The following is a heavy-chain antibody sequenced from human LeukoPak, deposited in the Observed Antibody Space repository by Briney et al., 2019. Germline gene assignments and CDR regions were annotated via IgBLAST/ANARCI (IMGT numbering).Heavy chain of an antibody. CDR2: IKQDGSEK. Sequence: GGSLRLSCAASGFTFSSYWMSWVRQAPGKGLEWVANIKQDGSEKYYVDSVKGRFTISRDNSKNTLYLQMNSLRAEDTAVYYCARNRDRLAAAGYYYGMDVWGQGTTVTVSS. J-gene: IGHJ6*02. V-gene: IGHV3-7*01. D-gene: IGHD6-13*01. CDR3: ARNRDRLAAAGYYYGMDV. CDR1: GFTFSSYW.